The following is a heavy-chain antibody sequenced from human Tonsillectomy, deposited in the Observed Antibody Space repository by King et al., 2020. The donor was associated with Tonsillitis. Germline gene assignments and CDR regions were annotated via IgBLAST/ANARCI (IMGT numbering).Heavy chain of an antibody. D-gene: IGHD6-19*01. CDR3: ATSSGWKDSWFDP. CDR2: IDPSDSNT. CDR1: GYSFTSYW. J-gene: IGHJ5*02. Sequence: VQLVESGAEVKKPGESLRISCKGSGYSFTSYWITWVRQMPGKGLEWMGRIDPSDSNTNYSPSFQGHVTISADKSISTPYLQWSSLKASDTAMYYCATSSGWKDSWFDPWGQGTLVTVSS. V-gene: IGHV5-10-1*03.